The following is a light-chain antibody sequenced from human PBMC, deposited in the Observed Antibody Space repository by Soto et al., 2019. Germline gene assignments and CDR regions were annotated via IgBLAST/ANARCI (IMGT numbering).Light chain of an antibody. CDR2: EVN. V-gene: IGLV2-8*01. CDR3: SSYAGSNNLYL. J-gene: IGLJ1*01. Sequence: QSVLTQPPSESGSPGQSVTISCTGTSSDVGGYNYVSWYQQHPGKAPKLMIYEVNKRPSGVPDRFSGSKSGNTASLTVSGLQAEDEADYYCSSYAGSNNLYLFGTGTKVTVL. CDR1: SSDVGGYNY.